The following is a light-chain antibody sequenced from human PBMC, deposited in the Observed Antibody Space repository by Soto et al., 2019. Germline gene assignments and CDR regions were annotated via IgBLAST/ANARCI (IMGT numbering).Light chain of an antibody. V-gene: IGKV3-20*01. CDR1: QSVSSSY. J-gene: IGKJ1*01. CDR3: QQYNNWWT. CDR2: GAS. Sequence: EIVLTQSPGTLSLSPGERATLSCRASQSVSSSYLAWYQHKPGQAPRLLIYGASGRATAIPDRFSGSGSGTVFTLTISRLEPEDCAVYYCQQYNNWWTFGQGTKVEIK.